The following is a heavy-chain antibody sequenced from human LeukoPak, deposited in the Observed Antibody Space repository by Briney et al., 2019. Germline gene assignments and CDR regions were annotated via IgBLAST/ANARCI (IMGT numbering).Heavy chain of an antibody. Sequence: GGSLKLSCAASGFTFSDFYLSWIRQAPGKGLEWVSSISDTGYYIYYADSVKGRFTISRDNAKNSLSLQMNNLRAEDTAVYYCANHLACGSTTCPSFDNWGQGTLVTVSS. V-gene: IGHV3-11*04. D-gene: IGHD2-15*01. J-gene: IGHJ4*02. CDR1: GFTFSDFY. CDR2: ISDTGYYI. CDR3: ANHLACGSTTCPSFDN.